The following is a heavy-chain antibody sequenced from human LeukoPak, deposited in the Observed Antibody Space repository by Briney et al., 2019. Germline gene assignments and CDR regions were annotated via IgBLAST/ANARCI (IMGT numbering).Heavy chain of an antibody. CDR2: INHSGST. CDR1: GGSFSGYY. CDR3: ARRPGGSSGWYMI. Sequence: SETLSLTCAVYGGSFSGYYWSWLGQPPGKGLEWIGEINHSGSTNYNPSLKSRVTISVDTSKNQFSLKLSSVTAADTAVYYCARRPGGSSGWYMIWGQGTLVTVSS. D-gene: IGHD6-19*01. J-gene: IGHJ4*02. V-gene: IGHV4-34*01.